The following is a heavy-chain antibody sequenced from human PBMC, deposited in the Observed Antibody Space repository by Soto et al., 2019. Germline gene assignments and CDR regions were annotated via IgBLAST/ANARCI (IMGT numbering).Heavy chain of an antibody. D-gene: IGHD2-2*01. CDR2: VNPSGGDT. CDR3: ARGRYCSSTSCRNYYYYYGMDV. Sequence: GASVKASCKASGFAFITYYMHWVRQAPGQGLEWVGTVNPSGGDTSYAQKFQGRVTMTRDTSTNSLYMEISNLRSEDTAVYYCARGRYCSSTSCRNYYYYYGMDVCDQGTTVTVSS. V-gene: IGHV1-46*01. J-gene: IGHJ6*02. CDR1: GFAFITYY.